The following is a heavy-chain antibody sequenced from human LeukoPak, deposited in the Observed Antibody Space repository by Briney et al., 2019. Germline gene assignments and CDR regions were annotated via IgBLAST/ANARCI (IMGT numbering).Heavy chain of an antibody. J-gene: IGHJ4*02. D-gene: IGHD5-18*01. CDR2: VYYSGGT. CDR1: GGSISSYH. V-gene: IGHV4-59*01. CDR3: ARVGTPMVTVDY. Sequence: PSETLSLTCTVSGGSISSYHWSWIRQPPGKGLEWIGYVYYSGGTNYNPSLKRRVTISVDMSKNQFSLKLSSVTAADTAVYYCARVGTPMVTVDYWGQGTLVTVSS.